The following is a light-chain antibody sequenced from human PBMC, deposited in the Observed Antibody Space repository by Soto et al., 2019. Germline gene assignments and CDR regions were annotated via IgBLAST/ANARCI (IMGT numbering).Light chain of an antibody. V-gene: IGKV3-20*01. Sequence: PGERATLSCRASQSVGRNYLSWYQQKPGQAPRLLIHRISTRATGIPDRFSGSGSATAFTLTISRLEPEDFAVYYCQQYANAPQPFGQGTRVEIK. CDR1: QSVGRNY. CDR2: RIS. J-gene: IGKJ1*01. CDR3: QQYANAPQP.